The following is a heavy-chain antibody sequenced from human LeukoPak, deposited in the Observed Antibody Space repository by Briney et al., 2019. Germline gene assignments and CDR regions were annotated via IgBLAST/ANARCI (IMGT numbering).Heavy chain of an antibody. D-gene: IGHD2-15*01. CDR2: FDPEDGET. V-gene: IGHV1-24*01. J-gene: IGHJ6*03. Sequence: ASVKVSCKVSGYTLTELSMHWVRQAPGKGLEWMGGFDPEDGETIYAQKFQGRVTMTEDTSTDTAYMELSSLRSEDTAVYYCATLCCGSYYMDVWGKGTTVTVSS. CDR3: ATLCCGSYYMDV. CDR1: GYTLTELS.